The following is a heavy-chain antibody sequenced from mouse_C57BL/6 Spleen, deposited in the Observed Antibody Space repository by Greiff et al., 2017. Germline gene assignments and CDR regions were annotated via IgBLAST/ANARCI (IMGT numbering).Heavy chain of an antibody. CDR1: GYTFTDYY. CDR2: IYPGSGNT. CDR3: ARSNYYGSDFDY. V-gene: IGHV1-76*01. D-gene: IGHD1-1*01. J-gene: IGHJ2*01. Sequence: QVQLKQSGAELVRPGASVKLSCKASGYTFTDYYINWVKQRPGQGLEWIARIYPGSGNTYYNEKFKGKATLTAEKSSSTAYMQLSSLTSEDSAVYFCARSNYYGSDFDYWGQGTTLTVSS.